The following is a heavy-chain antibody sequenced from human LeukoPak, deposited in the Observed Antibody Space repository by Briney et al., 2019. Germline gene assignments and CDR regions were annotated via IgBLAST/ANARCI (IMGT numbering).Heavy chain of an antibody. D-gene: IGHD3-3*01. CDR1: GYTFTGYY. V-gene: IGHV1-2*02. CDR3: ARDSQIYDDFWSVAHLGDAFDI. CDR2: INPNSGGT. Sequence: ASAKVSCKASGYTFTGYYMHWVRQAPGQGLEWMGWINPNSGGTNYAQKFQGRVTMTRDTSISTAYMELSRLRSDDTAVYYCARDSQIYDDFWSVAHLGDAFDIWGQGTMVTVSS. J-gene: IGHJ3*02.